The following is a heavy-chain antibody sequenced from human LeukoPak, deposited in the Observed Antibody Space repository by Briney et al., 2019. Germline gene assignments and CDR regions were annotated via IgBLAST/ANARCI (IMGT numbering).Heavy chain of an antibody. Sequence: SSVKVSCKASGGTFSSYAISWVRQAPGQGLERMGGIIPIFGTANYAQKFQGRVTITTDESTSTAYMELSSLRSEDTAVYYCARTIGYCSSTSCLNWFDPWGQGTLVTVSS. J-gene: IGHJ5*02. D-gene: IGHD2-2*01. CDR3: ARTIGYCSSTSCLNWFDP. V-gene: IGHV1-69*05. CDR2: IIPIFGTA. CDR1: GGTFSSYA.